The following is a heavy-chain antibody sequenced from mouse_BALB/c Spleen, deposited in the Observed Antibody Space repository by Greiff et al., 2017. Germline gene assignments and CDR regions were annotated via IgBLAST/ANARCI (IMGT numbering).Heavy chain of an antibody. D-gene: IGHD2-14*01. V-gene: IGHV5-9-3*01. CDR2: ISSGGSYT. J-gene: IGHJ2*01. CDR3: ARQGTYYRYDGGFDY. Sequence: EVKVVESGGGLVKPGGSLKLSCAASGFTFSSYAMSWVRQTPEKRLEWVATISSGGSYTYYPDSVKGRFTISRDNAKNTLYLQMSSLRSEDTAMYYCARQGTYYRYDGGFDYWGQGTTLTVSS. CDR1: GFTFSSYA.